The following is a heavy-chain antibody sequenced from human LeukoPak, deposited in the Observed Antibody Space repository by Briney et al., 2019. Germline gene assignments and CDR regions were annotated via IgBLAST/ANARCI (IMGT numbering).Heavy chain of an antibody. J-gene: IGHJ6*03. D-gene: IGHD2-21*02. CDR2: IRYDGSNK. Sequence: GGSLRLSCGASGFTFSSYGMHWVRQAPGKGLEWVAFIRYDGSNKYYADSVKGRFTVSRNNSKNTLYLQMNSLRAEDTAVYYCARPHCGGDCYSRFYYYYMDVWGKGTTVTVSS. CDR3: ARPHCGGDCYSRFYYYYMDV. CDR1: GFTFSSYG. V-gene: IGHV3-30*02.